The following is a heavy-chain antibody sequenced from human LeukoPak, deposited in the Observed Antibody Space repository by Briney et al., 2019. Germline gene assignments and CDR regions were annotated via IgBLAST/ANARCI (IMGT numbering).Heavy chain of an antibody. CDR3: AKSDGYGDYGLDY. CDR1: GFTFSSYA. J-gene: IGHJ4*02. Sequence: TGGSLRLSCAASGFTFSSYAMSWARQAPGKGLEWVSAISGSGGSTYYADSVKGRFTISRDNSKNTLYLQMNSLRAEDTAVYYCAKSDGYGDYGLDYWGQGTLVTVSS. CDR2: ISGSGGST. D-gene: IGHD4-17*01. V-gene: IGHV3-23*01.